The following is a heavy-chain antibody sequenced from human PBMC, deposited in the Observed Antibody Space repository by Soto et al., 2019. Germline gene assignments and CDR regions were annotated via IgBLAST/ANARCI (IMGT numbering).Heavy chain of an antibody. D-gene: IGHD5-12*01. CDR2: IIPMFATP. V-gene: IGHV1-69*14. CDR1: GGTFSSAG. J-gene: IGHJ6*02. CDR3: ASPTATAMVGLYGMDV. Sequence: QVQLVQSGAEVKRPGSSVKVSCKASGGTFSSAGISWVRQAPGQGLEWMGGIIPMFATPNYAQTFQGSVTISADKSTSAAYMELSSLRSEDTAVYYCASPTATAMVGLYGMDVWGQGTTFTVAS.